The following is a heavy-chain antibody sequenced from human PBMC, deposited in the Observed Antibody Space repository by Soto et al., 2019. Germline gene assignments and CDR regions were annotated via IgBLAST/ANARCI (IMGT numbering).Heavy chain of an antibody. Sequence: SETLSLTCTVSGGSISSSSYYWGWIRQPPGKGLEWIGSIYYSGSTYYNPSLKSRVTISVDTSKNQFSLKLSSVTAADTAVYYCARGLIAAAGLNWFDPWGQGTLVTVSS. CDR1: GGSISSSSYY. CDR3: ARGLIAAAGLNWFDP. V-gene: IGHV4-39*07. D-gene: IGHD6-13*01. J-gene: IGHJ5*02. CDR2: IYYSGST.